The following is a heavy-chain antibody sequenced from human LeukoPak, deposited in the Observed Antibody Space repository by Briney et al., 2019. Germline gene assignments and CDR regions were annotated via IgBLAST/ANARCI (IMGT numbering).Heavy chain of an antibody. Sequence: PGGSLRLSCAASGFTFSSYAMHWVRQAPGKGLEWVSAITGNGANTFYADSVKGRFTISRDNSKNTMYLQMNSLRAEDTALYYCARDRSGSYPNWFDPWGQGTLVTVSS. CDR1: GFTFSSYA. CDR3: ARDRSGSYPNWFDP. D-gene: IGHD3-10*01. CDR2: ITGNGANT. J-gene: IGHJ5*02. V-gene: IGHV3-23*01.